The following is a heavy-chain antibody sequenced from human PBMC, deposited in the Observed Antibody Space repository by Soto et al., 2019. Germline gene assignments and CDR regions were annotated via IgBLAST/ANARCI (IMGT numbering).Heavy chain of an antibody. CDR2: IMPFFGSG. J-gene: IGHJ4*02. CDR1: RGTFTNCA. V-gene: IGHV1-69*13. Sequence: SVKVSCKALRGTFTNCAFSWVRQAPGQGLEWMGCIMPFFGSGNYAQKFQGRINITADESTSSVYLELTSLRSEDTAVYYCASDRAGYYSHFVYGGQGTLVTVSS. D-gene: IGHD3-22*01. CDR3: ASDRAGYYSHFVY.